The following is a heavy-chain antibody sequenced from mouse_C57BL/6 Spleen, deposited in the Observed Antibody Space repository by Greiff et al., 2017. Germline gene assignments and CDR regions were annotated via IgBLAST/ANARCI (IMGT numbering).Heavy chain of an antibody. J-gene: IGHJ4*01. Sequence: QVQLKQPGAELVRPGSSVKLSCKASGYTFTSYWMHWVKQRPIQGLEWIGNIDPSDSETHYNQKFKDKATLTVDKSSSTAYMQLSSLTSEDSAVYYCARNYDYGAMDYWGQGTSVTVSS. CDR2: IDPSDSET. CDR1: GYTFTSYW. V-gene: IGHV1-52*01. CDR3: ARNYDYGAMDY. D-gene: IGHD1-1*02.